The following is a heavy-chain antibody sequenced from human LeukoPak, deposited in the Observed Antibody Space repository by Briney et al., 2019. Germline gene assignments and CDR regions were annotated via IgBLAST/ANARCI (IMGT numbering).Heavy chain of an antibody. V-gene: IGHV3-30*02. CDR3: AREGDVDTAMSFDY. D-gene: IGHD5-18*01. Sequence: GGSLRLSCAASGFTFSSYGMHWVRQAPGKGLEWVAFIRYDGSNKYYADSVKGRFTISRDNSKNTLYLQMNSLRAEDTAVYYCAREGDVDTAMSFDYWGQGTLVTVSS. CDR1: GFTFSSYG. CDR2: IRYDGSNK. J-gene: IGHJ4*02.